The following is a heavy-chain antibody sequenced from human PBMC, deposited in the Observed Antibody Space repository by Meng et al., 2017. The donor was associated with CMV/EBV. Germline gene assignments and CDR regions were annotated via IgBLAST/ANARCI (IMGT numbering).Heavy chain of an antibody. CDR3: ARPQETLKYSSSSVWFDP. J-gene: IGHJ5*02. Sequence: SETLSLTCTVSGGSISSSSYYWGWLRQPPGKGLEWIGSIYYSGSTYYNPSLKSRVTISVDTSKNQFSLKLSSVTAADTAVYYCARPQETLKYSSSSVWFDPWGQGTLVTVSS. D-gene: IGHD6-6*01. CDR1: GGSISSSSYY. CDR2: IYYSGST. V-gene: IGHV4-39*01.